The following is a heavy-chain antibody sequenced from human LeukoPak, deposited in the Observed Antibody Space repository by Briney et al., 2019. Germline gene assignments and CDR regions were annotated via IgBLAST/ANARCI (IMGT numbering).Heavy chain of an antibody. CDR3: AREKDSSSYYFGYYYYMDV. CDR1: GFTFSSYE. Sequence: GGSLRLSCAASGFTFSSYEMNWVRQAPGKGLEWVSYISTSGSTIYYADSVRGRFTISRDNAKNSLYLQMNSLRAEDTAVYYCAREKDSSSYYFGYYYYMDVWGKGTTVTVSS. V-gene: IGHV3-48*03. D-gene: IGHD3-22*01. J-gene: IGHJ6*03. CDR2: ISTSGSTI.